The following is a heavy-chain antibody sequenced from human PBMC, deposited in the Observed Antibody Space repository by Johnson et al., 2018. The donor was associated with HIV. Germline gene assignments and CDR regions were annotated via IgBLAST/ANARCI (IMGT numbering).Heavy chain of an antibody. CDR3: ARGFVRISMILVADAFDM. J-gene: IGHJ3*02. CDR2: ISSDGSTE. Sequence: QVQLVESGGGVVRPGGSLRLSCAASGFTFDDYDMSWVRQAPGKGLEWVAVISSDGSTEHYADSVKGRFILSRDNYRITYLQMNSLRAEDTAFYFCARGFVRISMILVADAFDMWGQGTMVTVSS. V-gene: IGHV3-30-3*01. CDR1: GFTFDDYD. D-gene: IGHD3-22*01.